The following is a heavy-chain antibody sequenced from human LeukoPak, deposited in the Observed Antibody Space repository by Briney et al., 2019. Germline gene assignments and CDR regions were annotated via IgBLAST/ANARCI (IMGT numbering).Heavy chain of an antibody. V-gene: IGHV3-23*01. D-gene: IGHD1-1*01. CDR2: LSGSGGST. Sequence: PGGSLRLSCAASGXTFSNFAVSWVRQAPGKGLEWVSGLSGSGGSTYYADSVKGRLTISRDNSKNTVSLQMNSLRAEDTAVYYCARGSTGTTRSWFDPWGQGTLVTVSS. J-gene: IGHJ5*02. CDR1: GXTFSNFA. CDR3: ARGSTGTTRSWFDP.